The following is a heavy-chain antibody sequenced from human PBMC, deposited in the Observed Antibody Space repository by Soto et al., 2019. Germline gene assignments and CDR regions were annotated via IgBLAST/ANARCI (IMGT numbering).Heavy chain of an antibody. CDR2: ISAYNGNT. J-gene: IGHJ3*02. CDR1: GYTVTSYG. Sequence: ASVKVSCTASGYTVTSYGISWVRQAPGQGLEWMGWISAYNGNTNYAQKLQGRVTMTTDTSTSTAYMELRSLRSDDTAVYYCARDRITMIVVVNDAFDIWGQGTMVTVSS. V-gene: IGHV1-18*01. CDR3: ARDRITMIVVVNDAFDI. D-gene: IGHD3-22*01.